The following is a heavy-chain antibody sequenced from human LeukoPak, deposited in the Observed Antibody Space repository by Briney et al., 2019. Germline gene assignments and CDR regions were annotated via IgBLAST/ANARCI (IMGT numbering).Heavy chain of an antibody. D-gene: IGHD3-22*01. CDR1: GGTFSSYA. CDR3: ARGGVYDSSGYYSNWFDP. V-gene: IGHV1-69*04. CDR2: IIPIFGIA. Sequence: SVKVSCKASGGTFSSYAISWVRQAPGQGLEWMGRIIPIFGIANYAQKFQGRVTMTTDTSTSTAYMELRSLRSDDTAVYYCARGGVYDSSGYYSNWFDPWGQGTLVTVSS. J-gene: IGHJ5*02.